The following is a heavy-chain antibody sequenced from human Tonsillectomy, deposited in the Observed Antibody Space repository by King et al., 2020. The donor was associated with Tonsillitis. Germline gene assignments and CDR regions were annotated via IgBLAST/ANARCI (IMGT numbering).Heavy chain of an antibody. CDR1: GYSFTNYY. D-gene: IGHD2/OR15-2a*01. V-gene: IGHV1-46*01. Sequence: EQLVQSGAEVKEPGASLKVSCKASGYSFTNYYMHWVRQAPGQRLEWMGLINPSGTGTGYAQNFQGRITMTRDMSTGTDYMELSSLRSDDTAVYYCAREGGSFRHFDPWGRGTLVTVSS. CDR3: AREGGSFRHFDP. J-gene: IGHJ2*01. CDR2: INPSGTGT.